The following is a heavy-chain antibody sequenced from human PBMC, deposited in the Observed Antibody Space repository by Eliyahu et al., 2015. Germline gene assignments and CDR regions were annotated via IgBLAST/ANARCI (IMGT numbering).Heavy chain of an antibody. CDR3: VGHGSSSS. V-gene: IGHV3-23*01. Sequence: EVQLLESGGGLVQPGESLRLSCAASGFTFSXNALSWVRQAPGKGLEWVSTMSGSGGTYYADSVKGRLTISRDNTKNTLYLQMNSLRAEDTAVYYCVGHGSSSSWGQGTPLTVSS. CDR2: MSGSGGT. J-gene: IGHJ5*02. CDR1: GFTFSXNA. D-gene: IGHD6-19*01.